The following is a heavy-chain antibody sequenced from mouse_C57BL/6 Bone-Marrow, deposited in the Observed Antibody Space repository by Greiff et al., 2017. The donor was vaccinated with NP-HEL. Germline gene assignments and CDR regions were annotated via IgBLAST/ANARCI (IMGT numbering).Heavy chain of an antibody. J-gene: IGHJ1*03. V-gene: IGHV1-74*01. CDR2: IHPSDSDT. D-gene: IGHD1-1*01. CDR1: GYTFTSYW. CDR3: AIAITTVVSYWYFDV. Sequence: QVQLQQPGAELVKPGASVKVSCKASGYTFTSYWMHWVKQRPGQGLEWIGRIHPSDSDTNYNQKFKGKATLTVDKSSSTAYMQLSSLTSEDSAVYYCAIAITTVVSYWYFDVWGTGTTVTVSS.